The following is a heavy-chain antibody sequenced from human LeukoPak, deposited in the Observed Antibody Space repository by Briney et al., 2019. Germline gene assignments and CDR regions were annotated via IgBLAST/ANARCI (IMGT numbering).Heavy chain of an antibody. Sequence: ASVKVSCKASGYTFTSYGISWVRQAPGQGLEWMGWISAYNGNTNYAQKFQGRVTMTTDTSTSTAYMELRSLRSDDTAVYYCARDLDQYSGRFGGFGHDFWGQGTLVTVSS. CDR2: ISAYNGNT. D-gene: IGHD1-26*01. J-gene: IGHJ4*02. V-gene: IGHV1-18*01. CDR1: GYTFTSYG. CDR3: ARDLDQYSGRFGGFGHDF.